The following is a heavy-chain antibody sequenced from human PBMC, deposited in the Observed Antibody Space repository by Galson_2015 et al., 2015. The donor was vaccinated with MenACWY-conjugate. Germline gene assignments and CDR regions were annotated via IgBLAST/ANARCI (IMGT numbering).Heavy chain of an antibody. CDR1: RGILRRFA. CDR2: VIPVFETT. CDR3: VRGSLSIVTTDHHYYMDV. D-gene: IGHD2-21*01. Sequence: SVKVSCKAPRGILRRFAISWVRQAPGQGLEWMGGVIPVFETTTYAPKFQGRVSITADESTSMAYMEMRSLRADDTAMYYCVRGSLSIVTTDHHYYMDVWGTGTTVTVSS. V-gene: IGHV1-69*13. J-gene: IGHJ6*03.